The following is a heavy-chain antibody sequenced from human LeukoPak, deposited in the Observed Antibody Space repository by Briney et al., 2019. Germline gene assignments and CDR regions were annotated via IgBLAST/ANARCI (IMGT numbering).Heavy chain of an antibody. J-gene: IGHJ6*02. CDR3: AKTTLDCNGGSCYDFYYYYGLDV. CDR2: ISGSGDST. CDR1: GFTVSSNY. Sequence: PGGSLRLSCAASGFTVSSNYMSWVRQAPGKGLEWVSAISGSGDSTNYADSVKGRFTISRDNSKNTLYVQMNSLRAEDTAVYYCAKTTLDCNGGSCYDFYYYYGLDVWGQGTTVTVSS. D-gene: IGHD2-15*01. V-gene: IGHV3-23*01.